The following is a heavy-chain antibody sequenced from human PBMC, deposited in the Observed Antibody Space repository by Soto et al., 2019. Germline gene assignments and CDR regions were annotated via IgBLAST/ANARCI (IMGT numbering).Heavy chain of an antibody. CDR1: GFTFSSYN. CDR3: ARMAPPIDY. CDR2: IGVSHTPI. J-gene: IGHJ4*02. Sequence: PGGSLRLSCAASGFTFSSYNMNWVRQAPGKGLEWVSAIGVSHTPIYYADSVKGRFTISRDNAKNSLYLQMNSLRAEDTAVYYCARMAPPIDYWGQGTLVTVSS. V-gene: IGHV3-21*04. D-gene: IGHD5-12*01.